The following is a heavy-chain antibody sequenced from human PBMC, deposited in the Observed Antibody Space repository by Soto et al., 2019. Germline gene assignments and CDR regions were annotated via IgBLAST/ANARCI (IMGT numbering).Heavy chain of an antibody. V-gene: IGHV4-4*07. CDR2: IYTSGNS. J-gene: IGHJ6*01. D-gene: IGHD2-2*01. CDR1: GVPVNDYF. CDR3: ARGVVSVARGVSYYYGLDV. Sequence: QVQLQESGPGLVKPSETLSLTCTVSGVPVNDYFWSWVRQPAGKGLEWIGRIYTSGNSNYNPALESRVTISGDTSKNQLYLNLTSVTAADTAVYYCARGVVSVARGVSYYYGLDVWGQATTLTGYS.